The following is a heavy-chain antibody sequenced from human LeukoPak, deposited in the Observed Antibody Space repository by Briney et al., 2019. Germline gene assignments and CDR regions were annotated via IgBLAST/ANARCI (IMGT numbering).Heavy chain of an antibody. Sequence: KSSETLSLTCTVSGGSISSYYWSWIRQPPGKGLEWIGYIYYSGSTNYNPSLKSRVTISVDTSKNQFSPKLSSVTAADTAVYYCARVGYYDFWSGGPMDVWGQGTTVTVSS. V-gene: IGHV4-59*01. D-gene: IGHD3-3*01. CDR1: GGSISSYY. J-gene: IGHJ6*02. CDR3: ARVGYYDFWSGGPMDV. CDR2: IYYSGST.